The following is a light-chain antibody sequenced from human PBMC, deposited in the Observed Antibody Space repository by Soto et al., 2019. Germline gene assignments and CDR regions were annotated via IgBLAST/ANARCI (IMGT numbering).Light chain of an antibody. V-gene: IGKV3-11*01. CDR3: QQRSSSPT. CDR1: QSVNSY. J-gene: IGKJ2*01. Sequence: EIVLTQSPATLSLSPGERATLSCRASQSVNSYLAWYQQKCGQAPRLLIYDTSNRSTGIPDRFSGSGSGTDFTLTISRLEPEDFAVYYCQQRSSSPTFGQGTRLEIK. CDR2: DTS.